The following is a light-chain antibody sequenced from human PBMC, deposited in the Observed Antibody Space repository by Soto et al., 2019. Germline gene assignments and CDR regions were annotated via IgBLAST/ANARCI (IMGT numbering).Light chain of an antibody. Sequence: QSVLTQPRSVSGSPGQSVTISCTGTSSDVGTYNYVSWYQQHPGKAPKLMIYDVSQRPSGVPDRFSGSKSGNTASLTISGLQAEDGSDYYCCSYAGSYTPVFGGGTKLTVL. CDR1: SSDVGTYNY. CDR2: DVS. CDR3: CSYAGSYTPV. V-gene: IGLV2-11*01. J-gene: IGLJ2*01.